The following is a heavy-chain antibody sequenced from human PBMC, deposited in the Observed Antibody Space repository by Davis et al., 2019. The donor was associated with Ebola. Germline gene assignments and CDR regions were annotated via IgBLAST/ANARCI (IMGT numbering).Heavy chain of an antibody. CDR2: INPHNGNT. V-gene: IGHV1-18*04. CDR3: ARAQFPTTSDH. D-gene: IGHD1-1*01. J-gene: IGHJ4*02. CDR1: GYTFTSYG. Sequence: AASVKVSCKASGYTFTSYGITWVRQAPGQGLEWMGWINPHNGNTNYAQSAQGRVTMTTDTSTTTAYMEVGSLRSDDTAVYYCARAQFPTTSDHWGQGTLVTVSS.